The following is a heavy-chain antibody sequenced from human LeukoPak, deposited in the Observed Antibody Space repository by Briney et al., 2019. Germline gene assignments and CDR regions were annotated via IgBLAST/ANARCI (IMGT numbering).Heavy chain of an antibody. CDR3: AKGSGHEHSDYYYYMDV. CDR2: IRYTASDK. D-gene: IGHD5-12*01. CDR1: GFTFSYYG. V-gene: IGHV3-30*02. J-gene: IGHJ6*03. Sequence: GGSLRLSCAAAGFTFSYYGMHWVRQPPGKGLEWVAFIRYTASDKYYADSVKGGFTISRDNSKNTLYLQMNSLRAEDPAVYYCAKGSGHEHSDYYYYMDVWGKETTVTISS.